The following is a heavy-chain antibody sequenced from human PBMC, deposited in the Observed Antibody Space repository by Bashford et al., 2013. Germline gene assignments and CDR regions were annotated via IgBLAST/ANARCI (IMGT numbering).Heavy chain of an antibody. CDR3: ARALRYCSGGSCYPYYFDY. D-gene: IGHD2-15*01. CDR2: IKQDGSEK. Sequence: VRQAPGKGLEWVANIKQDGSEKYYVDSVKGRFTISRDNAKNSLYLQMNSLRAEDTAVYYCARALRYCSGGSCYPYYFDYWGQGTLVTVSS. J-gene: IGHJ4*02. V-gene: IGHV3-7*01.